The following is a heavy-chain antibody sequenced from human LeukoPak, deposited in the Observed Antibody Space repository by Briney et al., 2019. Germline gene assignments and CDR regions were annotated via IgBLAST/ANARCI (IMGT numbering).Heavy chain of an antibody. CDR2: IYYSGST. CDR1: GGSLSSYY. Sequence: SETLSLTCTVSGGSLSSYYWSWIRQPPGKGLEWIGYIYYSGSTNYNSSLKSRVTISLDTSKNQSSLHLNSVTPEDTAVYYCARSSIKSFDYWGQGTLVTVSS. CDR3: ARSSIKSFDY. V-gene: IGHV4-59*12. J-gene: IGHJ4*02.